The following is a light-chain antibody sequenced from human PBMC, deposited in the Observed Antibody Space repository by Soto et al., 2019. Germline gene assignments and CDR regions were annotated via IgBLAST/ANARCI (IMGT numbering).Light chain of an antibody. CDR1: QSISTW. CDR3: QQDYNYPQT. Sequence: DIQMTQSPSTLSASVGDRVTITCRASQSISTWLAWYQQKPGTAPKLLIHKASTLESGVPSRFSGSRSGTEFTLTVSSLQPDDFATYYCQQDYNYPQTFGQGTKVDIK. J-gene: IGKJ1*01. CDR2: KAS. V-gene: IGKV1-5*03.